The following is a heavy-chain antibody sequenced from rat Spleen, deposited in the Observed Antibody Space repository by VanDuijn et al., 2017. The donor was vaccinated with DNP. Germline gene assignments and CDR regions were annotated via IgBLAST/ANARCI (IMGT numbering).Heavy chain of an antibody. CDR1: GFTFSNYD. CDR3: ARHAGITTYYWYFDF. V-gene: IGHV5-25*01. Sequence: EVQLVESGGGLVQPGRSLKLSCAASGFTFSNYDMAWVRQAPTKGLEWVASISTSGGSTYYRDSVKGRFTVSRDNAKSTLYLQMDSLRSEDTATYYCARHAGITTYYWYFDFWGPGTMVTVSS. J-gene: IGHJ1*01. CDR2: ISTSGGST. D-gene: IGHD1-4*01.